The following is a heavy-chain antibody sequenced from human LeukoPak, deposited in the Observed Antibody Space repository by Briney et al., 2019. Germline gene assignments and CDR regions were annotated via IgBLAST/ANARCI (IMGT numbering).Heavy chain of an antibody. J-gene: IGHJ3*02. D-gene: IGHD1-1*01. CDR3: ATVRGNYDAFDI. Sequence: ASVKVSCKVSGYTLTELSMHWVRQAPGKGLEWMGGFDPEDGETMYAQRFQGRVTMTEDTSTDTAYMELSSLRSEDTSVYYCATVRGNYDAFDIWGQRTMVTVSS. CDR2: FDPEDGET. CDR1: GYTLTELS. V-gene: IGHV1-24*01.